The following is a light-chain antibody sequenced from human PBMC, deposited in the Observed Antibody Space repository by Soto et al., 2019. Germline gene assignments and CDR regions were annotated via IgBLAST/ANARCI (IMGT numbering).Light chain of an antibody. V-gene: IGLV2-14*01. CDR3: SSYTSTSSYV. Sequence: QSALTQPASVSGSPGQSITISCTGTSSDVGGYNYVSWYQQQSGKAPKLMIYEVSNRPSGISNRFSGSKSGNTASLTISGLQADDEAVYYCSSYTSTSSYVFGTGTKLTVL. CDR1: SSDVGGYNY. CDR2: EVS. J-gene: IGLJ1*01.